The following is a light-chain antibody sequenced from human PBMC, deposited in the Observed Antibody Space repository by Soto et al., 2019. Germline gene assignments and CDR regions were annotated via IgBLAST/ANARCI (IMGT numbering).Light chain of an antibody. V-gene: IGLV2-8*01. CDR2: EVS. CDR1: SSDVGGYDY. Sequence: QSALTQPPSASGSPGQSVTISCTGTSSDVGGYDYVSWYQQHPGKAPKLIVYEVSKRPSGVPDRFSGSKSGNTASLTVSGLQAEDEAAYSCSSYAGSNNWVFGGGTKLTVL. J-gene: IGLJ3*02. CDR3: SSYAGSNNWV.